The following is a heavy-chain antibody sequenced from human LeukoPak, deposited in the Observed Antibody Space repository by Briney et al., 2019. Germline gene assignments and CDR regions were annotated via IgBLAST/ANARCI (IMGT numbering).Heavy chain of an antibody. D-gene: IGHD3-22*01. CDR2: IDHSGST. Sequence: PSETLSLTCAVSGTSLSAYCWSWIRQPPEKGLEWVGEIDHSGSTNYNPSLKSRVTISVDTSKNQFSLRLTSVTAADTAVYYCARAGGADSPQDLDYWGRGILVTVSS. CDR1: GTSLSAYC. V-gene: IGHV4-34*01. J-gene: IGHJ4*02. CDR3: ARAGGADSPQDLDY.